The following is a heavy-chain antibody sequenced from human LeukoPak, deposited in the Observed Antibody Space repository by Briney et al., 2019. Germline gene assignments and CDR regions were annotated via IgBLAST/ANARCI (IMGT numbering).Heavy chain of an antibody. CDR1: GYSFTIFG. CDR2: ISAYNGNT. V-gene: IGHV1-18*01. J-gene: IGHJ6*03. Sequence: GASVKLSCTASGYSFTIFGISWGRHAPRQGLEWRGWISAYNGNTHNAQKLQGRITMTTDTFTSTAYMELRSLRSDAAAVSYCARIPGFTYYYYYYMDVWGKGTTVTVSS. CDR3: ARIPGFTYYYYYYMDV.